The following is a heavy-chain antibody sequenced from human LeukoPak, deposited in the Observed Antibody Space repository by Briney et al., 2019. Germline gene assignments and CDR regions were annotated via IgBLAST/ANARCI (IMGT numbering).Heavy chain of an antibody. J-gene: IGHJ5*02. V-gene: IGHV4-34*01. Sequence: SETLSLTCTVSGGSISNYYWSWIRQPPGKGLEWIGEINHSGSTNYNPSLKSRVTISVDTSKNQFSLKLSSVTAADTAVYYCARGLWYYDFWSGYYTGNWFDPWGQGTLVTVSS. D-gene: IGHD3-3*01. CDR2: INHSGST. CDR3: ARGLWYYDFWSGYYTGNWFDP. CDR1: GGSISNYY.